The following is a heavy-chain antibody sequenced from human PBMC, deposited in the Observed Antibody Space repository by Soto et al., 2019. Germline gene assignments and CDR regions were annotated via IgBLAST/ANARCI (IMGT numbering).Heavy chain of an antibody. CDR3: ARELRDYLY. Sequence: SVKGACKASGYCFTSYSVILVRQAPGQGLEWMGWINANNGNTNYAQKFQGRVNMTTDTSTSTAYMELRSLRSDDTAAYYCARELRDYLYWGQGTLVTVSS. V-gene: IGHV1-18*04. CDR2: INANNGNT. D-gene: IGHD3-16*01. J-gene: IGHJ4*02. CDR1: GYCFTSYS.